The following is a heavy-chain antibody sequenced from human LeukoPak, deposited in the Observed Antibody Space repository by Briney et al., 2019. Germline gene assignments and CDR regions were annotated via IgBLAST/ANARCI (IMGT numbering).Heavy chain of an antibody. CDR1: GFTFSSYE. CDR2: ISSSGSTI. V-gene: IGHV3-48*03. D-gene: IGHD3-10*02. J-gene: IGHJ6*04. CDR3: AELGISMIGGV. Sequence: GGSLRLSCAASGFTFSSYEMNWVRQAPGKGLEWVSYISSSGSTIYYADSVKGRVTISRDNAKNSLYLQMNSLRAEDTAVYYCAELGISMIGGVWGKGTTVTISS.